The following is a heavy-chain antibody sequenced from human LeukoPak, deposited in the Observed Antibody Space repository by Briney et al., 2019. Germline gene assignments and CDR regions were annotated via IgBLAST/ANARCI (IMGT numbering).Heavy chain of an antibody. CDR2: INPNNGAT. CDR3: ARDVHMAPGYYDTSPQNAFDI. CDR1: GYTFSGYY. D-gene: IGHD3-22*01. Sequence: GGSLRLSCAASGYTFSGYYMHWVRQAPGQGLEWMGWINPNNGATNYAQKFQGRVTMTRDTSISVVYMELSRLRSDDTAVYYCARDVHMAPGYYDTSPQNAFDIWGQGTMSPCLQ. J-gene: IGHJ3*02. V-gene: IGHV1-2*02.